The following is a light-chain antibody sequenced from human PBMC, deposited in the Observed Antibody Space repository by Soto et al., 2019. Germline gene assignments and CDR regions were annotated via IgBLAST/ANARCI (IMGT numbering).Light chain of an antibody. CDR2: SSI. Sequence: QSVLTQPPSASGTPGQRVTISCSGSASNIGSKSVNWYQQFPGTAPKLLIYSSIYRPSGVPARMSASKSGTSAFLAISGLQTEDEADYYCAAWDDSLDEYVFGTGTKLTVL. J-gene: IGLJ1*01. CDR3: AAWDDSLDEYV. CDR1: ASNIGSKS. V-gene: IGLV1-44*01.